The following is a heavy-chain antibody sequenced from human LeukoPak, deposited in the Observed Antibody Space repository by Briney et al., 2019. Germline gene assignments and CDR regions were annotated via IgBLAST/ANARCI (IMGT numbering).Heavy chain of an antibody. V-gene: IGHV4-59*01. CDR3: ARTYYVLWSGSSYCYMDI. CDR1: GGSISTYY. CDR2: IYYSGST. J-gene: IGHJ6*03. D-gene: IGHD3-3*01. Sequence: NPSETLSLTCTVSGGSISTYYWSWIRQPPGKGLEWIGYIYYSGSTNYNPSLKSRVAISADMSKNQFSLRLSSVTAADTAVYYCARTYYVLWSGSSYCYMDIWGEGTAVTVSS.